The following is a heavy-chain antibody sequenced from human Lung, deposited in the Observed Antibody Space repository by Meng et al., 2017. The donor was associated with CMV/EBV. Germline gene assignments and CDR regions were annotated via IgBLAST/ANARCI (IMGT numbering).Heavy chain of an antibody. J-gene: IGHJ6*02. Sequence: SCAASGFMFSDYDMHWVRQAPGKGLEWVSLIWSDGITKYYADSVKGRFTISRDNSKNLLFLHIKSLRADDTAIYYCAKSAQATMFGVVGIMEVLGQGXAVTVSS. CDR2: IWSDGITK. V-gene: IGHV3-33*06. CDR3: AKSAQATMFGVVGIMEV. D-gene: IGHD3-3*01. CDR1: GFMFSDYD.